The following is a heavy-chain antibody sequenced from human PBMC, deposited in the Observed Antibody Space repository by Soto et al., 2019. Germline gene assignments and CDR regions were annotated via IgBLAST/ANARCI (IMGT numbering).Heavy chain of an antibody. CDR1: GFSLSSTRMA. V-gene: IGHV2-5*02. CDR3: AHIVVAGLGYYFDY. D-gene: IGHD6-19*01. CDR2: IYWDDDK. J-gene: IGHJ4*02. Sequence: QITLKESGPTLVKPTQTLTLTCTFSGFSLSSTRMAVGWIRQPPGKALEWLALIYWDDDKRYSPFLKSRLTITKETSNNQVVRTMSNMDPVDTARYYCAHIVVAGLGYYFDYWGQGTLVTVSS.